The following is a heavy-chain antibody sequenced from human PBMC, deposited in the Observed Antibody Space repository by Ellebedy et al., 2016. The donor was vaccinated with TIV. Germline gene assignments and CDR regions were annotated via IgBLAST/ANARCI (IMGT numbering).Heavy chain of an antibody. V-gene: IGHV3-11*01. CDR1: GFTFSDYF. J-gene: IGHJ5*02. D-gene: IGHD3-10*01. CDR3: TRDSLYGSGIWFDP. Sequence: GESLKISCAASGFTFSDYFMAWVRQAPGKGLEWLSYISYNGETIYDADSVRGRFTISRDNAKNSLYLQMNSLKTEDTAVYYCTRDSLYGSGIWFDPWGQGTLVTVSS. CDR2: ISYNGETI.